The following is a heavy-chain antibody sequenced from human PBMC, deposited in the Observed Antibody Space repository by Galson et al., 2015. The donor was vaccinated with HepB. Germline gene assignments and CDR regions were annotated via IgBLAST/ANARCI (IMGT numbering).Heavy chain of an antibody. Sequence: SLRLSCAGSGFTFSASSMHWVRQASGKGLEWVGRIRSKTNNHATAYSVSVRGGFVLSRDDTKNTVYLQMNSLRVEDTAVYFCTRRTGISTTGSDVWGKGTTVTVSS. CDR2: IRSKTNNHAT. CDR3: TRRTGISTTGSDV. J-gene: IGHJ6*04. CDR1: GFTFSASS. D-gene: IGHD1-1*01. V-gene: IGHV3-73*01.